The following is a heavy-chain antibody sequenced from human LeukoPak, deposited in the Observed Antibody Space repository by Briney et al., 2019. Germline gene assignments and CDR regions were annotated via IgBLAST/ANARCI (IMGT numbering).Heavy chain of an antibody. CDR2: IYPGDSDT. V-gene: IGHV5-51*01. J-gene: IGHJ4*02. Sequence: GESLKIFCKGSGYSFTSYWIGWVRQMPGKGLEWWGIIYPGDSDTRYSPSFLGQVTISADKSISTPYLQWSSLKASDTAMYYCARRNYDSSGSYYFDYWGQGTLVTVSS. CDR1: GYSFTSYW. CDR3: ARRNYDSSGSYYFDY. D-gene: IGHD3-22*01.